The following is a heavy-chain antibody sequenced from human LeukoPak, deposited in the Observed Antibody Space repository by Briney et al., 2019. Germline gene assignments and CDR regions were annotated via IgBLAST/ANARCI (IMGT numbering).Heavy chain of an antibody. CDR2: IYYSGST. D-gene: IGHD5-12*01. CDR1: GGSISSNSYY. V-gene: IGHV4-39*01. J-gene: IGHJ4*02. Sequence: SETLSLTCTVSGGSISSNSYYWGWIRQPPGKGLEWIGNIYYSGSTYYNPSLKSRVTISVDTSKNQFSLKLSSVTAADTAVYYCARIVTTSGFHLDYWGQGTLVTVSS. CDR3: ARIVTTSGFHLDY.